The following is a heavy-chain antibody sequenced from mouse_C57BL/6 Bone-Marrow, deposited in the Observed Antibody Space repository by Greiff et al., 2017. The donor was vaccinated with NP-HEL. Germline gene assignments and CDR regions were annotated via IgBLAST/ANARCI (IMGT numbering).Heavy chain of an antibody. CDR2: IDPENGDT. V-gene: IGHV14-4*01. CDR3: TIYYDYDGSFSY. CDR1: GFNIKDDY. J-gene: IGHJ3*01. Sequence: VQLQQSGAELVRPGASVKLSCTASGFNIKDDYMHWVKQRPEQGLEWIGWIDPENGDTEYASKFQGKATITADTSSNTAYLQLSSLTSEDTAVYYCTIYYDYDGSFSYWGQGTLVTVSA. D-gene: IGHD2-4*01.